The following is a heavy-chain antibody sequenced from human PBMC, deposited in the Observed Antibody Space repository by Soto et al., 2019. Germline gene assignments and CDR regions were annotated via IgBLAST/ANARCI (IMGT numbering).Heavy chain of an antibody. D-gene: IGHD4-17*01. CDR2: INGGNGNT. V-gene: IGHV1-3*01. Sequence: RKEGMGWINGGNGNTKYSQKFQGRVTITRDTSASTAYMELSSQRSEDTAVYYCARVGGYGDYALDYWGQGTLVTVSS. CDR3: ARVGGYGDYALDY. J-gene: IGHJ4*02.